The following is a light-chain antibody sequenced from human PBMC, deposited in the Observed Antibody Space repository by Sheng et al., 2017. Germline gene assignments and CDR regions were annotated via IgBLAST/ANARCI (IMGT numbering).Light chain of an antibody. J-gene: IGKJ4*01. CDR2: GAS. Sequence: EIVLTQSPGTVSLSPGERATLSCRASRSVSGNFLAWYQRKPGQPPRLLVYGASRRAAGIPARFSGSGSGTDFTLTISRLEPEDFAVYYCQQRSSSLTFGGGTKVEI. CDR3: QQRSSSLT. V-gene: IGKV3-20*01. CDR1: RSVSGNF.